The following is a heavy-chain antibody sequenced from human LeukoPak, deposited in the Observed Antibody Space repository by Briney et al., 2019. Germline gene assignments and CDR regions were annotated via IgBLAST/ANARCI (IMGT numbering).Heavy chain of an antibody. D-gene: IGHD2-15*01. Sequence: SVKVSCKASGGTFSSYAISWVRQAPGQGLEWMGGIIPIFGTANYAQKFQGRVTMTRDTSTSTVYMELSSLRSEDTAVYYCASLAPHSIGYCSGGSCSMGNYWGQGTLVTVSS. CDR2: IIPIFGTA. CDR1: GGTFSSYA. CDR3: ASLAPHSIGYCSGGSCSMGNY. J-gene: IGHJ4*02. V-gene: IGHV1-69*05.